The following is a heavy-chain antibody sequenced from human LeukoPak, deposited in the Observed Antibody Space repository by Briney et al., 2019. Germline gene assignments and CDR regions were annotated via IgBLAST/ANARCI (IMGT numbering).Heavy chain of an antibody. CDR1: GFTFSSYS. Sequence: GGSLRLSCVASGFTFSSYSMNWVRQAPGKGLEWVSYISSSSTIYYADSVKGRFTISRDNAKNSLYLQMNSLRAEDTAVYYCARDSDPLVDYWGQGTLVTVSS. V-gene: IGHV3-48*01. D-gene: IGHD6-6*01. CDR2: ISSSSTI. J-gene: IGHJ4*02. CDR3: ARDSDPLVDY.